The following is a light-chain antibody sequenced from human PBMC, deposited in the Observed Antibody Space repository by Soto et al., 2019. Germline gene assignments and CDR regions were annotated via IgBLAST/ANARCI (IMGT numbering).Light chain of an antibody. CDR2: DAY. V-gene: IGKV3-11*01. CDR1: QSVRSN. CDR3: QQRSNWPLT. Sequence: EIVLTQSPGTLSLSPGERATLSCRASQSVRSNLAWYQQKPGQAPRLLIFDAYNRATGIPGRFSGSGSGTDFTLTISSLEPEDFAVYYCQQRSNWPLTFGGGTKVDIK. J-gene: IGKJ4*01.